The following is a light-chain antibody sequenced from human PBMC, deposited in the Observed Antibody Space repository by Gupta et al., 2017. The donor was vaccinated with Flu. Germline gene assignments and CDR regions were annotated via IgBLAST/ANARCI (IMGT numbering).Light chain of an antibody. CDR1: SSNIGARP. CDR2: SNN. Sequence: QSVLTQPPSASGTPGQRVTITCSGSSSNIGARPVNWYQLVPGTAPRLLIFSNNQRPSGVPDRFSGSKSGTSASLAISGLQSEDEADYYCGTWDDSLSGYVFGTGTKVTAL. V-gene: IGLV1-44*01. CDR3: GTWDDSLSGYV. J-gene: IGLJ1*01.